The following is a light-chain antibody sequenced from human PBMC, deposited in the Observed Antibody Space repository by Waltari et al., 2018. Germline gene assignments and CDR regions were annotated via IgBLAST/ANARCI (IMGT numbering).Light chain of an antibody. V-gene: IGLV2-14*03. CDR3: SSQTLDGLVL. J-gene: IGLJ2*01. CDR1: GSAVGASSP. CDR2: DVT. Sequence: QSALTQPASVSGSPGQSITISCSGVGSAVGASSPVSWHQHHPGKAPQVIIYDVTNRPSGVSDRFSASKSANTASLTISRLQPEDEADYYCSSQTLDGLVLFGGGTRLTVL.